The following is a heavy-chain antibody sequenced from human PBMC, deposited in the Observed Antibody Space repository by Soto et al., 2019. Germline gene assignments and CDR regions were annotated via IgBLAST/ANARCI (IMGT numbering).Heavy chain of an antibody. J-gene: IGHJ4*01. CDR3: VRFGGAAAGPGDY. CDR2: ISSSGTTI. D-gene: IGHD6-13*01. CDR1: EFTFSSYE. Sequence: EVQLVESEGGLVQPGGSLRLSCVASEFTFSSYEMNWVRQAPGKGLEWVSYISSSGTTIYYTDSVKGRFTISRDNAKKSLYLQMNSLRAEDTAVYYCVRFGGAAAGPGDYWGHGTLVTVSS. V-gene: IGHV3-48*03.